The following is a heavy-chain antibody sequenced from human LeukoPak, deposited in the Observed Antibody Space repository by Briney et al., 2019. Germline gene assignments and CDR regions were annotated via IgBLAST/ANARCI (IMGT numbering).Heavy chain of an antibody. J-gene: IGHJ4*02. CDR1: GFTFSNAW. D-gene: IGHD3-10*01. Sequence: GGSLRLSCAASGFTFSNAWVSWFRQTPGKGLEWVGRIKSNTDGGTTDYAAPVKGRFTISRYDSKNTLYLQMSSLKTEDTAVYFCATGMHWVDFWGQGTLVTVSS. CDR2: IKSNTDGGTT. V-gene: IGHV3-15*01. CDR3: ATGMHWVDF.